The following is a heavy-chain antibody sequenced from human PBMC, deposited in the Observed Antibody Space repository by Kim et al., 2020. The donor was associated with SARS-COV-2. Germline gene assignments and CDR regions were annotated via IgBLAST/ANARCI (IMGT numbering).Heavy chain of an antibody. CDR3: AKERGGSCYSDHDY. D-gene: IGHD2-15*01. J-gene: IGHJ4*02. Sequence: AASGKGRFTIYRANSKNTLYLQMNSLRAEDTAVYYCAKERGGSCYSDHDYWGQGTLVTVSS. V-gene: IGHV3-23*01.